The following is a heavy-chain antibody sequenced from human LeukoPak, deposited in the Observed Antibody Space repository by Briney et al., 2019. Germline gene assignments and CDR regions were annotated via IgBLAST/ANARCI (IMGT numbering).Heavy chain of an antibody. Sequence: SVKVSCKASGGTFSSYAISWVRQAPGQGLEWMGGIIPIFGTANYAQKFQGRVTITADESTSTAYMELSSLRSEDTAAYYCARAYCGGDCYTYRNWFDPWGQGTLVTVSS. J-gene: IGHJ5*02. CDR1: GGTFSSYA. D-gene: IGHD2-21*01. CDR2: IIPIFGTA. CDR3: ARAYCGGDCYTYRNWFDP. V-gene: IGHV1-69*13.